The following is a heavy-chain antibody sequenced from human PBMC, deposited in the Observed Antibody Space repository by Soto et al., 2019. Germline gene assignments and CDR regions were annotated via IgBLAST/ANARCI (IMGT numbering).Heavy chain of an antibody. J-gene: IGHJ6*02. V-gene: IGHV1-18*01. D-gene: IGHD3-16*01. CDR1: GYTFTSYG. CDR3: ARSPLKVVLGESKGLVVPYGMDV. Sequence: QVQLVQSGAEVKKPGASVKVSCKASGYTFTSYGISWVRQAPGQGLEWVGWITAYNGNTNYAQKLQGRVTMTTDTSTSTAYMELRSLRSDDTAIYYCARSPLKVVLGESKGLVVPYGMDVWGQGATVSVSS. CDR2: ITAYNGNT.